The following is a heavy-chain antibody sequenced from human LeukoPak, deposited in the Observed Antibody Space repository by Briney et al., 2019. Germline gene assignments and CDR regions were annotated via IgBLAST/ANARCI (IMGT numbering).Heavy chain of an antibody. V-gene: IGHV4-38-2*02. J-gene: IGHJ4*02. D-gene: IGHD3-22*01. CDR2: IYHSGST. CDR3: ARGRRTSQHYYDSSTYFDY. Sequence: SETLSLTCTVSGYSISSLYYWGWIRQPPGKGLEWIGNIYHSGSTYYNPSLNSRVAISVDTSKNQFSLKLSSVTAADTAVYYCARGRRTSQHYYDSSTYFDYWGQGTLVTVSS. CDR1: GYSISSLYY.